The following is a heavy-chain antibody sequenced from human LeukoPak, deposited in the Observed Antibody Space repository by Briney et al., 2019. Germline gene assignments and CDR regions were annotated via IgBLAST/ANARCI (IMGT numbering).Heavy chain of an antibody. J-gene: IGHJ5*02. Sequence: SETLSLTCTVSGGSISSYYWSWIRQPPGKGLEWIGYIYYSGSTNYNPSLKSRVTISVDTSKNQFSLKLSSVTAADTAVYYCARTVDYGSGSYGRDWFDPWGQGTLVTVSS. CDR2: IYYSGST. CDR1: GGSISSYY. V-gene: IGHV4-59*08. D-gene: IGHD3-10*01. CDR3: ARTVDYGSGSYGRDWFDP.